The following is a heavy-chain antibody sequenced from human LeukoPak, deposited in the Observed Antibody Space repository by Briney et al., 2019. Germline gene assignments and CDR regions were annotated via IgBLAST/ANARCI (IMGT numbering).Heavy chain of an antibody. D-gene: IGHD1-26*01. CDR1: GGSISSSGYY. CDR2: IYYSGNT. J-gene: IGHJ5*02. CDR3: ARHEYSGSYYGLSWFDP. V-gene: IGHV4-39*01. Sequence: NPSETLSLTCTVSGGSISSSGYYWGWIRQPPGKGLEWIASIYYSGNTYYNPSLKSRVTISVDTSKNPLSLKLSSLTAADTAVYYCARHEYSGSYYGLSWFDPWGQGTLVTVSS.